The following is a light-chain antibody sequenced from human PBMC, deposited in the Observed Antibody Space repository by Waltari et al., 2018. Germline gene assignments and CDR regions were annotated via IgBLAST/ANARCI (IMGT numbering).Light chain of an antibody. CDR2: DVT. V-gene: IGLV2-11*01. J-gene: IGLJ2*01. CDR1: SSAVGDHHY. CDR3: CSYAGRYTFDVV. Sequence: QSALTQPRSVSGSPGQSVTISCTGRSSAVGDHHYVSWYQQHPDTAPQPLPYDVTNRPSGVPDRFSGSKSGNTASLTISGLQAEDEADYYCCSYAGRYTFDVVFGGGTKLTVL.